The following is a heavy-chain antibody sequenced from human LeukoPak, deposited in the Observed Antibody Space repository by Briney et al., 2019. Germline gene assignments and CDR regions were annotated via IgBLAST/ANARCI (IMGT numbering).Heavy chain of an antibody. CDR3: ARVLPHCSSTSCYWSRYNWFDP. J-gene: IGHJ5*02. D-gene: IGHD2-2*01. Sequence: ASVKVSCKASGYTFTGYYMHWVRQAPGQGLEGMGRINPNSGGTNYAQKFQGRVTMTRDTSISTAYMELSRLRSDDTAVYYCARVLPHCSSTSCYWSRYNWFDPWGQGTLVTVSS. V-gene: IGHV1-2*06. CDR2: INPNSGGT. CDR1: GYTFTGYY.